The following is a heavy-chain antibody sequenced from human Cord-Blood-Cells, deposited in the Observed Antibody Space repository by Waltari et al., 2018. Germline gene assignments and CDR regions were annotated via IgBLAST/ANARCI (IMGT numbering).Heavy chain of an antibody. CDR2: INPSGST. D-gene: IGHD6-19*01. V-gene: IGHV4-34*01. Sequence: QVQLQQWGAGLLKPSETLSLTCAVYGGSFSGYYWRWIRQPPGKGLEWIGEINPSGSTNYNPSLKSRVTISVDTSKNQFSLKLSSVTAADTAVYYCARAIGSSGWYFDYWGQGTLVTVSS. CDR3: ARAIGSSGWYFDY. CDR1: GGSFSGYY. J-gene: IGHJ4*02.